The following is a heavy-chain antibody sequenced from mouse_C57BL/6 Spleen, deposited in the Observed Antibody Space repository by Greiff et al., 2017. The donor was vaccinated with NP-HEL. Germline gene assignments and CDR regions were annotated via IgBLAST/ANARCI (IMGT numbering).Heavy chain of an antibody. CDR2: IWWDDDK. CDR3: ARIGGSYYFDY. Sequence: QVTLNVSGPGILQPSQTLSLTCSFSGFSLSTFGMGVGWIRQPSGKGLEWLAHIWWDDDKYYHPALKSRLPISKDTSHNQVFLKIANVYTADTATYDCARIGGSYYFDYWGQGTTLTVSS. J-gene: IGHJ2*01. CDR1: GFSLSTFGMG. V-gene: IGHV8-8*01.